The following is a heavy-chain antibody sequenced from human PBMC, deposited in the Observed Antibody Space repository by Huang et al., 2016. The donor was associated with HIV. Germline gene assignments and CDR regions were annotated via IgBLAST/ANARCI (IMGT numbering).Heavy chain of an antibody. Sequence: QERLVESGGGVVQPGRSLRLSCAAAGFTFSSFAMHWVRQGPGKGLDWVAVISYDGSNQHYVDSVKGRFTISRDNSKKMLYLQMNSLRMGDTAVYYCARGSAGVLWFGEMWGQGTLVTVSS. V-gene: IGHV3-30*04. CDR1: GFTFSSFA. J-gene: IGHJ4*02. CDR3: ARGSAGVLWFGEM. CDR2: ISYDGSNQ. D-gene: IGHD3-10*01.